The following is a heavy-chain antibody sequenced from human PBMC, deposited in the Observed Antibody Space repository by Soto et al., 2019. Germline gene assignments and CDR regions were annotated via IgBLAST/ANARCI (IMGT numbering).Heavy chain of an antibody. J-gene: IGHJ4*02. V-gene: IGHV1-3*01. CDR3: ARGLNGYLHYFDY. D-gene: IGHD5-18*01. CDR1: GNTVPNYA. Sequence: GASVKVSCKASGNTVPNYAIHWVRQAPGQRLEWMGWINAGNGNTKYSQKFQGRVTITRDTSASTAYMELSSLRSEDTAVYYCARGLNGYLHYFDYWGQGTPVTVSS. CDR2: INAGNGNT.